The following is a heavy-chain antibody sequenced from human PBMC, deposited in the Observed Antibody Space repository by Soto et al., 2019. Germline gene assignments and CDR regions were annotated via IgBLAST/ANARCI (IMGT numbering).Heavy chain of an antibody. CDR2: VHHSWGS. J-gene: IGHJ6*02. CDR1: GGSISSYY. V-gene: IGHV4-59*08. CDR3: ARQGFGPLHGLVDV. Sequence: QVQLQESGPGLVKPSETLSLSCTVSGGSISSYYWSWFRQSPGKRMEWIGYVHHSWGSSYNPSLQSRVAISLAPSKSQVSLKVTSGPATDTAVYYCARQGFGPLHGLVDVWGQGTTVTVSS. D-gene: IGHD3-10*01.